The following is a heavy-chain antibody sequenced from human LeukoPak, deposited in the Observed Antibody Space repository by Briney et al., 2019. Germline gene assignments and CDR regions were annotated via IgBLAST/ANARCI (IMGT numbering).Heavy chain of an antibody. J-gene: IGHJ6*03. V-gene: IGHV4-34*01. D-gene: IGHD3-10*01. CDR1: GGSFSGYY. CDR2: INHSGST. Sequence: SETLSLTCAVYGGSFSGYYWSWIRQPPGKGLEWIGEINHSGSTNYNPSLKSRVTISVDTSKNQFSLKLSSVTAADTAVYYCARGVRQYYYGSGSYYPPFYYYYYMDVWGEGTTVTVSS. CDR3: ARGVRQYYYGSGSYYPPFYYYYYMDV.